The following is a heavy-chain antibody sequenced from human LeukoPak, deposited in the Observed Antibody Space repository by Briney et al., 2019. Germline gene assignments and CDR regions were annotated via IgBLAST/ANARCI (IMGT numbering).Heavy chain of an antibody. CDR2: ISAYNGNT. Sequence: GASVKVSCKASGYTFTSYGISWARQAPGQGLEWMGWISAYNGNTNYAQKLQGRVTMTTDTSTSTAYMELRSLRSDDTAVYYCARDYYYGSGSYYSDYWGQGTLVTVSS. CDR1: GYTFTSYG. V-gene: IGHV1-18*01. CDR3: ARDYYYGSGSYYSDY. D-gene: IGHD3-10*01. J-gene: IGHJ4*02.